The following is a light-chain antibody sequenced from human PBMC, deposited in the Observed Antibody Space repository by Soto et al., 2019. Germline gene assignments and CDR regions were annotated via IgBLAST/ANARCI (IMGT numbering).Light chain of an antibody. CDR1: SSNIGKNY. V-gene: IGLV1-51*01. Sequence: QSVLTQPPSVSAAPGQKVIISCSGNSSNIGKNYVFWYQQFPGTAPKLLIYDNYKRPSGIPDRFSVSKSGASATLAITGLHTGDGADYYWGAWDTSLRAVVFGGGTKVTVL. CDR2: DNY. CDR3: GAWDTSLRAVV. J-gene: IGLJ2*01.